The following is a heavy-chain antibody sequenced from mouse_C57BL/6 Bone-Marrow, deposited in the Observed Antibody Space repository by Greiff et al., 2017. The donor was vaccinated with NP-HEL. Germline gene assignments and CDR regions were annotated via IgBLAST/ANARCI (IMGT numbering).Heavy chain of an antibody. J-gene: IGHJ1*03. D-gene: IGHD1-1*01. V-gene: IGHV1-19*01. CDR3: PVTTVVATWDWYFDV. CDR1: GYTFTDYY. CDR2: INPYNGGT. Sequence: EVQLQQSGPVLVKPGASVKMSCKASGYTFTDYYMNWVKQSHGKSLEWIGVINPYNGGTSYNQKFKGKATLTVDKSSSTAYMELNSLTSEDAAVYYGPVTTVVATWDWYFDVWGTGTTVTVSS.